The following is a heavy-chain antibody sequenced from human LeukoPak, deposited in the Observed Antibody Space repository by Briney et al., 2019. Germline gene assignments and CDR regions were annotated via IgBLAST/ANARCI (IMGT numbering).Heavy chain of an antibody. CDR1: GFTFDDYG. CDR3: ASKGSSSSFDY. CDR2: ISGSGGST. Sequence: GGSLRLSCAASGFTFDDYGMSWVRQAPGKGLEWVSAISGSGGSTYYADSVKGRFTISRDNSKNTLYLQMNSLRAEDTAVYYCASKGSSSSFDYWGQGTLVTVSS. V-gene: IGHV3-23*01. J-gene: IGHJ4*02. D-gene: IGHD6-6*01.